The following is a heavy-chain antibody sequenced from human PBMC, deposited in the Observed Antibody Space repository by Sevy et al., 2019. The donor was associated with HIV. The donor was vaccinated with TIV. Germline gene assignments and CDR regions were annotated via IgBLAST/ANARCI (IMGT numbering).Heavy chain of an antibody. D-gene: IGHD3-16*01. CDR2: INPSDVST. J-gene: IGHJ4*02. Sequence: ASVKVSCKASGYTFTNYYMHWVRQAPGQGLEWMGIINPSDVSTVYAQKFQCRVTMTRDTSTSTVYMELSSLRSDDTAVYYCGRTSPRGGFDHWGQGALVTVSS. V-gene: IGHV1-46*03. CDR1: GYTFTNYY. CDR3: GRTSPRGGFDH.